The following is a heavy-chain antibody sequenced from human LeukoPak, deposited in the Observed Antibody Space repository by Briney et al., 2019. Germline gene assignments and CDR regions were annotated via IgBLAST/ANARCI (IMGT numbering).Heavy chain of an antibody. CDR3: ARVSLFDSSGYDYSYGMDV. D-gene: IGHD3-22*01. CDR1: GGSISSSNW. CDR2: IYHSGST. J-gene: IGHJ6*02. V-gene: IGHV4-4*02. Sequence: SETLSLTCAVSGGSISSSNWWSWVRQPPGKGLEWIGEIYHSGSTNYNPSLKSRVTISVDKSKNQFSLKLSSVTAADTAVYYCARVSLFDSSGYDYSYGMDVWGQGTTVTVSS.